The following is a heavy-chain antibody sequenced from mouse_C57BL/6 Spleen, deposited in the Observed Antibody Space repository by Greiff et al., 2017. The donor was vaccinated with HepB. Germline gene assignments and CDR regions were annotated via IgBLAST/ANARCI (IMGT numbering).Heavy chain of an antibody. CDR2: IHPNSGST. D-gene: IGHD2-4*01. J-gene: IGHJ4*01. Sequence: QVQLQQPGAELVKPGASVKLSCKASGYTFTSYWMHWVKQRPGQGLEWIGMIHPNSGSTNYNEKFKSKATLTVDKSSSTAYMQLSSLTSEDSAVYDCARKRIYYDYEGYAMDYWGQGTSVTVSS. CDR1: GYTFTSYW. CDR3: ARKRIYYDYEGYAMDY. V-gene: IGHV1-64*01.